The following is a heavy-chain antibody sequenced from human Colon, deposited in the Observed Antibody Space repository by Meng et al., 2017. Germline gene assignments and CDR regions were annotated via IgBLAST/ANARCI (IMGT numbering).Heavy chain of an antibody. J-gene: IGHJ4*02. V-gene: IGHV1-8*01. CDR2: MNPNSGNT. CDR1: GYTFTTYD. CDR3: ARVGGAYSPFDY. Sequence: QVQLVQSGAELKKPGASVKVSCTTSGYTFTTYDINGIRQATGQGLEWMGWMNPNSGNTDYAQKFQGRVTMTRNTSISTAYMELSSLRSEDTAVYYCARVGGAYSPFDYWGQGTLVTVSS. D-gene: IGHD1-26*01.